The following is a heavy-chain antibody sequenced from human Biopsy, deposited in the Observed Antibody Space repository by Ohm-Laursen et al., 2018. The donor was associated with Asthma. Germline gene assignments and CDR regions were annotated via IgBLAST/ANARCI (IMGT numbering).Heavy chain of an antibody. CDR3: ARTYYDFLTGQVKDVFGV. D-gene: IGHD3-9*01. Sequence: SVKVSCKASGYNFISFAIHWVRQAPGQRLEWMGWVNTGNGDTKYSQKFQGRVTITRDTSASTAYMELRSLRSEDTATYYCARTYYDFLTGQVKDVFGVWGQGTMVTVSP. CDR2: VNTGNGDT. J-gene: IGHJ3*01. V-gene: IGHV1-3*04. CDR1: GYNFISFA.